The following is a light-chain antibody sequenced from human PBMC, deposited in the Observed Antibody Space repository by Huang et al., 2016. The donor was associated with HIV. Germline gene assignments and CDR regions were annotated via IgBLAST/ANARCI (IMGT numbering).Light chain of an antibody. Sequence: DIVFTQSPGTLSLSPGERASLFCRASHHIGSSLAWDQHKPGQAPRLTIYDAFIRATDIASRFSGSGYGTDFTSTISSLKPEDFAYYYCQQRNTLLTFGQGTRLE. J-gene: IGKJ5*01. CDR3: QQRNTLLT. CDR1: HHIGSS. V-gene: IGKV3-11*01. CDR2: DAF.